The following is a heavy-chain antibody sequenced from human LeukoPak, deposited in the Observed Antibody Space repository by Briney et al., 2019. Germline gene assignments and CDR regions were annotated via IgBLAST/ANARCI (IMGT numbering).Heavy chain of an antibody. Sequence: GASVKVSCKASGYTFTGYYMHWVRQAPGQGLEWMGWINPNSGGTNYAQKFQGRVTMTRNTSISTAYMELSSLRSEDTAVYYCARLSYYDILTGQPNDYWGQGTLVTVSS. V-gene: IGHV1-2*02. CDR3: ARLSYYDILTGQPNDY. J-gene: IGHJ4*02. D-gene: IGHD3-9*01. CDR1: GYTFTGYY. CDR2: INPNSGGT.